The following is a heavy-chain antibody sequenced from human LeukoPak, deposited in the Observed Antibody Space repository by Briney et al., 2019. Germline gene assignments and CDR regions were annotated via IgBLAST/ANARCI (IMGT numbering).Heavy chain of an antibody. CDR3: AKVLGTGYYYYMDV. J-gene: IGHJ6*03. Sequence: GSLRLSCAASGFTFSSYAMSWVRQAPGKGLEWVSAISGSGGSTYYADSVKGRFTISRDNSKNTLYLQMNSVRAEDTAVYYCAKVLGTGYYYYMDVWGKGTTVTVSS. V-gene: IGHV3-23*01. D-gene: IGHD7-27*01. CDR2: ISGSGGST. CDR1: GFTFSSYA.